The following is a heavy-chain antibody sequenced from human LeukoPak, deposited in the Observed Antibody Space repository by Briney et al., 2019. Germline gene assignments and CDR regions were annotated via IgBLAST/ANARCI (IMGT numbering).Heavy chain of an antibody. CDR2: FDPEDGET. CDR1: GYTLTELS. J-gene: IGHJ3*02. V-gene: IGHV1-24*01. D-gene: IGHD3-9*01. CDR3: ATGTGKGFFDWLRPRYLFDI. Sequence: ASVKVSCKVSGYTLTELSMHWVRQAPGKGLEWMGGFDPEDGETIYAQKFQGRVTMTEDTSTDTAYMELSSLRSEDTAVYYCATGTGKGFFDWLRPRYLFDIGGQGKRVTVSS.